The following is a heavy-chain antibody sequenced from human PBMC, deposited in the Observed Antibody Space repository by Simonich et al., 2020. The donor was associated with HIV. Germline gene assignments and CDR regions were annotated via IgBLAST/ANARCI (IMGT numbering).Heavy chain of an antibody. D-gene: IGHD6-19*01. CDR3: ARPGLAVAGPTYWYFDL. CDR2: IYYIGST. Sequence: QLQLQESGPGLVKPSETLSLTCSVSGGSISSSSYYWGWIRQPPGKGLEWIGSIYYIGSTYDNPSLKSRGTISVDTSKNQFSMNLSSVTAADTAVYYCARPGLAVAGPTYWYFDLWGRGTLVTVSS. V-gene: IGHV4-39*01. J-gene: IGHJ2*01. CDR1: GGSISSSSYY.